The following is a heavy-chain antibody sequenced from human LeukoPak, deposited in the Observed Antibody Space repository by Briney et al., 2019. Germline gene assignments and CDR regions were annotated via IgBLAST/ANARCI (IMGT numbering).Heavy chain of an antibody. V-gene: IGHV3-73*01. CDR3: TRFLDWFGGSKYYFDY. J-gene: IGHJ4*02. CDR2: IRSKVNNYAT. D-gene: IGHD3-10*01. CDR1: GFTFSASS. Sequence: GGSLRLSCAASGFTFSASSMHWVRQASGRGLEWVGHIRSKVNNYATAYTASLKGRFTISRDDSKNTAYLQMNSLKTEDTAVYYCTRFLDWFGGSKYYFDYWGQGTLVTVSS.